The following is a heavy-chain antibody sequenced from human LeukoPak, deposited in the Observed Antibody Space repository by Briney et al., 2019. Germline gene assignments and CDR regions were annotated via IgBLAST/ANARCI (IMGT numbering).Heavy chain of an antibody. CDR1: GYSISNGYY. CDR2: LYHGDSV. CDR3: ARQHDSYYYYYIDV. V-gene: IGHV4-38-2*01. J-gene: IGHJ6*03. Sequence: PSEXXXLTCAVSGYSISNGYYWVWIRQPPGKGLEWIGSLYHGDSVYYYTALESRVSMSVDTSKNQFSLKLSFVTAADTAVYYCARQHDSYYYYYIDVWGSGTTVTVSS.